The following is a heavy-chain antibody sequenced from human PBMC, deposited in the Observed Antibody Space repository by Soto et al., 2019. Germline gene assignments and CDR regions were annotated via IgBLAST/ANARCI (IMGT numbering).Heavy chain of an antibody. J-gene: IGHJ6*03. CDR2: IYYSGST. V-gene: IGHV4-59*01. CDR3: ARVVTTVTTFFHYYYYMDV. D-gene: IGHD4-17*01. Sequence: SETLSLTCTVSGGSISSYYWSWIRQPPGKGLEWIGYIYYSGSTNYNPSLKSRVTISVDTSKNQFSLKLSSVTAADTAVYYCARVVTTVTTFFHYYYYMDVWGKGTTVTVSS. CDR1: GGSISSYY.